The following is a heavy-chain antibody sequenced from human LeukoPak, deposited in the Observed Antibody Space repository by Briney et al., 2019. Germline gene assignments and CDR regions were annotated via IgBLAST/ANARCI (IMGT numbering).Heavy chain of an antibody. CDR1: GFTFGDYA. J-gene: IGHJ6*02. D-gene: IGHD3-10*01. CDR3: AKDSASGSYYVDSLRRGMDV. Sequence: SGGSLRLSCAGSGFTFGDYAMHWVRQPPGKGLEWVSSISWNSGSLGYADSVKGRVTISRDNAKNSVYLQMNSLRAEDTALYYCAKDSASGSYYVDSLRRGMDVWGQGTTVTVSS. V-gene: IGHV3-9*01. CDR2: ISWNSGSL.